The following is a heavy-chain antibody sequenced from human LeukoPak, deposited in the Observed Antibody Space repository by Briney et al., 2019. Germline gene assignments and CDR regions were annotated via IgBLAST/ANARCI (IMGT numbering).Heavy chain of an antibody. CDR1: GYTFTGYY. CDR3: ARDLSIVGATYWFDP. V-gene: IGHV1-2*04. Sequence: ASVKVSCKTSGYTFTGYYMHWVRQAPGQGLEWMGWINPNSGGTNYAQKFQGWVTMTRDTSISTAYMELSRLRSDDTAVYYCARDLSIVGATYWFDPWGQGTLVTVSS. J-gene: IGHJ5*02. CDR2: INPNSGGT. D-gene: IGHD1-26*01.